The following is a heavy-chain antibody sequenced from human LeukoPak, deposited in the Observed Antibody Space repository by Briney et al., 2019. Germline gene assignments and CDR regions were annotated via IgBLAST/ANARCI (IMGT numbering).Heavy chain of an antibody. D-gene: IGHD6-13*01. CDR2: INTNTGNP. Sequence: ASVKVSCKASGYTFTTYPMNWVRQAPGQGLEWMGWINTNTGNPTYAQGFTGRFVFSLDTSVSTAYLQISSLKADDTAVCYCARDPYTSSSWYRGRANNWFDPWGQGTLVTVSS. CDR1: GYTFTTYP. J-gene: IGHJ5*02. V-gene: IGHV7-4-1*02. CDR3: ARDPYTSSSWYRGRANNWFDP.